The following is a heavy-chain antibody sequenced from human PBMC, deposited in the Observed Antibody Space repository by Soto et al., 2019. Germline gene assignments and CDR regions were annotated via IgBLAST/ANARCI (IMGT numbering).Heavy chain of an antibody. D-gene: IGHD1-1*01. J-gene: IGHJ5*02. CDR1: GGSISGFY. CDR3: VRDGTKTLRDWFDP. V-gene: IGHV4-4*07. CDR2: IYATGTT. Sequence: ETLSLTGTVAGGSISGFYWGWIRKSAGKGLEWIGRIYATGTTDYNPSLKSRVMMSVDTSKKQFSLKLRSVTAADTAVYYCVRDGTKTLRDWFDPWGQGISVTVSS.